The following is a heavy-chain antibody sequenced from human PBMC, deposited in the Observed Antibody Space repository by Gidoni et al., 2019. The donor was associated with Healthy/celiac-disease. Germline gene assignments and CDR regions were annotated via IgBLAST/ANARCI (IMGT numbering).Heavy chain of an antibody. CDR1: GGSISSYY. Sequence: QVQLQESGPGLVQPSETLSLTCTVSGGSISSYYWSWIRQPPGKGLEWIGYIYYSGSTNYNPSLKSRVTISVDTSKNQFSLKLSSVTAADTAVYYCARDRRGNIDYWGQGTLVTVSS. D-gene: IGHD4-4*01. V-gene: IGHV4-59*01. CDR3: ARDRRGNIDY. CDR2: IYYSGST. J-gene: IGHJ4*02.